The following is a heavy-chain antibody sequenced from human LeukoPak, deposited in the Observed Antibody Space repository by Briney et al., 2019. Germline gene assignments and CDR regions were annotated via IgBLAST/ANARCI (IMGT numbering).Heavy chain of an antibody. V-gene: IGHV3-11*01. CDR2: ISSSGNTI. CDR3: ASLLSNWFDP. CDR1: GFTFSDQY. Sequence: GGSLRLSCAASGFTFSDQYMSWIRQAPGKGLEWGSYISSSGNTIYNADSVNGGFTISRDNAKNSLYLQMNILRAEYTAIYYCASLLSNWFDPWAQGPLVPVPS. D-gene: IGHD1-26*01. J-gene: IGHJ5*02.